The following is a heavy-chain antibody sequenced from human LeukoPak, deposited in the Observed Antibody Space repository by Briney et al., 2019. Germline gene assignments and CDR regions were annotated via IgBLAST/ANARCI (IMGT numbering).Heavy chain of an antibody. V-gene: IGHV1-24*01. D-gene: IGHD2-2*01. CDR3: ATARIVVVPAAMYDAFDI. Sequence: ASVKVSCKVSGYTLTELSMHWVRQAPGKGLEWMGGFDPEDGETIYAQKFQGRVTMTEDTSTDTAYMELSSLRSEDTAVYYCATARIVVVPAAMYDAFDIWGQGTMVTVSS. CDR1: GYTLTELS. J-gene: IGHJ3*02. CDR2: FDPEDGET.